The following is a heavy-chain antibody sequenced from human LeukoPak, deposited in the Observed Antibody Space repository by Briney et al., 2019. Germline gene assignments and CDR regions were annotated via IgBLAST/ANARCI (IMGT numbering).Heavy chain of an antibody. CDR2: IYYSGST. CDR3: ARVGVGYYDSSARAHGAFDI. J-gene: IGHJ3*02. Sequence: SETLSLTCTVSGGSISSSSYYWGWIRQPPGKGLEWIGSIYYSGSTYYNPSLKSRVTISVDTSKNQFSLKLSSVTAADTAVYYCARVGVGYYDSSARAHGAFDIWGQGTMVTVSS. V-gene: IGHV4-39*07. CDR1: GGSISSSSYY. D-gene: IGHD3-22*01.